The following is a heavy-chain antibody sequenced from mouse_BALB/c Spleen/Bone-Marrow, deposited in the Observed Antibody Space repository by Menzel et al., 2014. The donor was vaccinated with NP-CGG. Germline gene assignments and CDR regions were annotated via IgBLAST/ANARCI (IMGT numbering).Heavy chain of an antibody. CDR3: ARLGGYGPYLDY. CDR2: ISYSGST. CDR1: GDSITSGY. Sequence: EVKLQESGPSLVKPSQTLSLTCSVTGDSITSGYWNWIRKFPGNKLEYMGYISYSGSTYFNPSLKSRISITRDTSKNQYYLQLNSVTTEDTATYYCARLGGYGPYLDYWGQGTTLTVSS. J-gene: IGHJ2*01. D-gene: IGHD1-1*02. V-gene: IGHV3-8*02.